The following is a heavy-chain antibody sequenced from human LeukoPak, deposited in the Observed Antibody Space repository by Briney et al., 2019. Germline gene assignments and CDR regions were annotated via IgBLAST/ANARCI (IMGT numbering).Heavy chain of an antibody. CDR3: ARESVASGGFNWFDP. CDR1: GGSFSGYY. V-gene: IGHV4-34*01. Sequence: SETLSLTCAVYGGSFSGYYWSWIRQPPGKGLEWIGEINHSGSTNYNPSLKSRVTISVDTSKNQFSLKLSPVTAADTAVYYCARESVASGGFNWFDPWGQGTLVTVSS. CDR2: INHSGST. D-gene: IGHD2-21*01. J-gene: IGHJ5*02.